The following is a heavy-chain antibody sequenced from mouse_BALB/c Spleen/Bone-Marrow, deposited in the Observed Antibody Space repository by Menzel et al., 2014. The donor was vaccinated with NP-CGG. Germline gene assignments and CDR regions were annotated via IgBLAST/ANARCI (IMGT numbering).Heavy chain of an antibody. CDR2: IWSGGST. V-gene: IGHV2-4-1*01. J-gene: IGHJ3*01. Sequence: QVQLQQSGPGLVQPSQRLSIPCTVSGFSLTSYGVHWVRQSPGKGLEWLGMIWSGGSTDYNAAFISRLSISKDNSKGQVFFKMNSLQPDDTAIYYCARNSYVPFAYWGQGTLVTVSA. CDR1: GFSLTSYG. CDR3: ARNSYVPFAY. D-gene: IGHD6-5*01.